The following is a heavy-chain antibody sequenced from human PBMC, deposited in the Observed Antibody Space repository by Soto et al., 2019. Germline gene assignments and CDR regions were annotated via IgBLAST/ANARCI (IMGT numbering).Heavy chain of an antibody. D-gene: IGHD2-15*01. CDR1: GYSLTNNW. Sequence: PGESLKISCKASGYSLTNNWIGWVRQMPGKGLEWMGIIYLGDSDTRYSPSFQGQVTLSADKSITTAYLQWSSLRASDTAMYYCTRSESDIGPFSFDYWGQGTLVTVSS. V-gene: IGHV5-51*01. CDR3: TRSESDIGPFSFDY. J-gene: IGHJ4*02. CDR2: IYLGDSDT.